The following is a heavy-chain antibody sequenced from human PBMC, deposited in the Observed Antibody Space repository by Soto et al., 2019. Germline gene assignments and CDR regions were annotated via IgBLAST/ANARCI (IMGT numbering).Heavy chain of an antibody. CDR1: GFTFSSYD. Sequence: EVQLLESGGGLVQPGGSLRLSCEASGFTFSSYDMSWVRQAPGKGLEWVSGISATGASTYYADSVKGRFTISRDNSQNTLYLQMNSLRAEDTAVYYCAKIPMVRGADRYYYTGMDVWGQGTTVTVSS. D-gene: IGHD3-10*01. J-gene: IGHJ6*02. CDR3: AKIPMVRGADRYYYTGMDV. CDR2: ISATGAST. V-gene: IGHV3-23*01.